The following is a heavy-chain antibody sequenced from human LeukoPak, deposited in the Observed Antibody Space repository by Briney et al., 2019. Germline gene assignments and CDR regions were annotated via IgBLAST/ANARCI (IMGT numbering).Heavy chain of an antibody. J-gene: IGHJ5*02. CDR3: ARDLGIVGAFNAAFDP. CDR1: GYTFTSYA. D-gene: IGHD1-26*01. V-gene: IGHV1-3*03. CDR2: INAGNGNT. Sequence: ASVKVSCKASGYTFTSYAMHWVRQAPGQRLEWMGWINAGNGNTKYSQESQGRVTITRDTSASTAYMELSSLRSEDMAVYYCARDLGIVGAFNAAFDPWGQGTLVTVSS.